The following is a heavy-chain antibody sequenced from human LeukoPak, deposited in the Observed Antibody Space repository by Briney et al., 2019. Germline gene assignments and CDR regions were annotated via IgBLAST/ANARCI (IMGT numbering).Heavy chain of an antibody. CDR3: AKYTIFGVVTYYYGMDV. CDR1: GFTFSSYA. Sequence: PGGSLRLSCAASGFTFSSYAMSWVRQAPGKGLEWVSAISGSGGSTYYADSVKGRFTISRDNSKNTLYLQMNSLRAEDTAVYYCAKYTIFGVVTYYYGMDVWGQGTTVTVSS. J-gene: IGHJ6*02. V-gene: IGHV3-23*01. CDR2: ISGSGGST. D-gene: IGHD3-3*01.